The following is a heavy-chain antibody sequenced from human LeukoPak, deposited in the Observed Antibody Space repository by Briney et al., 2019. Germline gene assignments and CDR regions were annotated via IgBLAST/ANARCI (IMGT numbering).Heavy chain of an antibody. Sequence: SETLSLTCAVSGYSISSGYYWGWFRQPPGKGLEWIGCMYHSESTYYNPSLKSRVTISVDTSKNQFSLKLSSVTAADTAVYYCARQGGSSSPYYYYYMDVWGKGTTVTVSS. V-gene: IGHV4-38-2*01. CDR2: MYHSEST. CDR1: GYSISSGYY. CDR3: ARQGGSSSPYYYYYMDV. J-gene: IGHJ6*03. D-gene: IGHD6-13*01.